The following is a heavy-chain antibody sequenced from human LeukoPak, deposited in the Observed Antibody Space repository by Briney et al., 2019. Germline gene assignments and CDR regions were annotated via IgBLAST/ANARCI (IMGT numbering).Heavy chain of an antibody. D-gene: IGHD4-17*01. CDR3: AREGSTVDRPYGMDV. CDR1: GFTVSSNY. Sequence: GGSLRLSCAASGFTVSSNYMSWVRQAPGKGLEWVSVIYSGGSTYYADSVKGRFTISRDNSKNTLYLQMNSLRAEDTAVYYCAREGSTVDRPYGMDVWGQGTTVTVSS. J-gene: IGHJ6*02. CDR2: IYSGGST. V-gene: IGHV3-53*05.